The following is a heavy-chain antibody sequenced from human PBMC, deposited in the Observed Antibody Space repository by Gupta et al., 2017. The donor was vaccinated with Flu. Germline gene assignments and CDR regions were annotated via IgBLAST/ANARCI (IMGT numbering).Heavy chain of an antibody. CDR2: IGVSGGDT. CDR1: GFTFSTYA. CDR3: AKDYWRFERSTWYFSASFDS. Sequence: EVQLLESGGGLVQPGESLRLSCAASGFTFSTYAMSWVRQAPGKGLGWLSAIGVSGGDTNYVDSVKGRFTISRDNSKNTLYLQMNSLRAEDTAVYYCAKDYWRFERSTWYFSASFDSWGQGTLVTVSS. J-gene: IGHJ4*02. V-gene: IGHV3-23*01. D-gene: IGHD6-13*01.